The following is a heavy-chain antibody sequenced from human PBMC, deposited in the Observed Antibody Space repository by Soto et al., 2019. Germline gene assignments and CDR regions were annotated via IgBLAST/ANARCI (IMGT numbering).Heavy chain of an antibody. J-gene: IGHJ6*02. CDR1: GFTVSSNY. Sequence: EMQLVESGGGLVQPGGSLRLSCVASGFTVSSNYMSWVRQAPGKGLEWVSIIYSTTNTYHVDSVKGRFTISRDNSQNTVYLQMNSLRAEDTAVYYCARGSGGSGRSYYYGLDVWGQGTTVTVSS. CDR2: IYSTTNT. V-gene: IGHV3-66*01. D-gene: IGHD3-10*01. CDR3: ARGSGGSGRSYYYGLDV.